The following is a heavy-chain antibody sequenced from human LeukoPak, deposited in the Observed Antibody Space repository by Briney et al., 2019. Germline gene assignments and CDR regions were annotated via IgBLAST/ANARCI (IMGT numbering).Heavy chain of an antibody. CDR2: IKQDGSEK. J-gene: IGHJ6*03. D-gene: IGHD2-2*01. Sequence: GGSLRLSCAASGFTFSSYWMSWVRQAPGKGLEWVANIKQDGSEKYYVDSVKGRFTISRDNAKNSLYLQMNSLRAEDTAVYYCARDLVVPAANYYYYYYMDVWGKGTTVTVSS. CDR1: GFTFSSYW. CDR3: ARDLVVPAANYYYYYYMDV. V-gene: IGHV3-7*01.